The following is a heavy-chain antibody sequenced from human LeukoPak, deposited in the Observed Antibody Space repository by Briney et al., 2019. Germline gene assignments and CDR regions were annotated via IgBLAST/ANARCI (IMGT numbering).Heavy chain of an antibody. CDR2: FYTTGGT. D-gene: IGHD1-26*01. Sequence: PSETLSLTCSVSAGSIGSYYWSWIRQPPGKGLEWIGYFYTTGGTNYNPSLRSRVTMSLDTSNNQFSLRLTSVTAADTAVYYCARYVKNYYPNYWGQGILVTVSS. CDR1: AGSIGSYY. J-gene: IGHJ4*02. V-gene: IGHV4-4*09. CDR3: ARYVKNYYPNY.